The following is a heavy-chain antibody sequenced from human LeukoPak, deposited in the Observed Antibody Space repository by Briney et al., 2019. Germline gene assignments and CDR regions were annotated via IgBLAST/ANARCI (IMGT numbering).Heavy chain of an antibody. D-gene: IGHD6-19*01. V-gene: IGHV1-18*01. CDR3: ARETTRSGWSLYYYYYGMDV. J-gene: IGHJ6*02. CDR2: ISAYNGNT. Sequence: GASVKVSCKASGYTFTSYGISWVRQAPGQGLEWMGWISAYNGNTNYAQKLQGRVTMTTDTSTSTAYMELRSLRSDDTAVYYWARETTRSGWSLYYYYYGMDVWGQGTTVTVSS. CDR1: GYTFTSYG.